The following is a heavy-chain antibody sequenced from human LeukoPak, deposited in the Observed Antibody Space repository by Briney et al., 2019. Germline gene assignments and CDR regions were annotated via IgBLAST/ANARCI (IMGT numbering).Heavy chain of an antibody. V-gene: IGHV1-2*02. CDR3: ARAKRNYYGSGSYYKMGDAFDI. Sequence: SSVNVSCKASGYTFTSYYMHLVRQAPGQRLEWIGWISANIVDTNCAQKFQGRVTLTRYRSISTAYMELSRLRSDDTAVYYCARAKRNYYGSGSYYKMGDAFDIWGQGTMVTVSS. CDR1: GYTFTSYY. J-gene: IGHJ3*02. CDR2: ISANIVDT. D-gene: IGHD3-10*01.